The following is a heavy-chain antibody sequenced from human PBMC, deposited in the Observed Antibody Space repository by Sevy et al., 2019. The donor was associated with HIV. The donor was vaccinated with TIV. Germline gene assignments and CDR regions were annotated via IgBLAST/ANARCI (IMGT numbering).Heavy chain of an antibody. CDR2: IYYDGSR. CDR1: GGSISSYY. V-gene: IGHV4-59*01. D-gene: IGHD1-1*01. CDR3: ARGALDIMYNWFDP. Sequence: SETLSLTCTVSGGSISSYYWSWIRQPPGKRLEWLAYIYYDGSRNYNPSLQSRVSISLDTSKNQFSLKLSSVTAADTAMYYCARGALDIMYNWFDPWGHGTLVTASS. J-gene: IGHJ5*02.